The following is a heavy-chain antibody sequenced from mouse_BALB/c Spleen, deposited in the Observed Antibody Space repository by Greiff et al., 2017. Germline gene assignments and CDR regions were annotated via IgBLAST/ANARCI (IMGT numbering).Heavy chain of an antibody. CDR2: ISSGSSTI. CDR3: ARYGNYVPDY. V-gene: IGHV5-17*02. CDR1: GFTFSSFG. J-gene: IGHJ2*01. Sequence: EVQGVESGGGLVQPGGSRKLSCAASGFTFSSFGMHWVRQAPEKGLEWVAYISSGSSTIYYADTVKGRFTISRDNPKNTLFLQMTSLRSEDTAMYFCARYGNYVPDYWGQGTTLTVSS. D-gene: IGHD2-1*01.